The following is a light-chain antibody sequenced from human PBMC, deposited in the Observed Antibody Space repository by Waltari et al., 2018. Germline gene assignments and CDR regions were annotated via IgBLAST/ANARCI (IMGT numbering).Light chain of an antibody. J-gene: IGLJ3*02. Sequence: QAVVTQEPSLTVSPGGTVTLTCGSSTGAVTSGHYPYWFQQKPGHVPRTLIYDTTNKHAWTPARFSGSLLGGKAALTLSGAQPEDEAEYYCLLWYSGARWVFGGGTKLSVL. CDR3: LLWYSGARWV. V-gene: IGLV7-46*01. CDR2: DTT. CDR1: TGAVTSGHY.